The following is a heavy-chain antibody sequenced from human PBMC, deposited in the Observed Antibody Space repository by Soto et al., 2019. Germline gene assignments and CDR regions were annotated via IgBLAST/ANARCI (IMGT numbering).Heavy chain of an antibody. J-gene: IGHJ6*02. D-gene: IGHD3-22*01. Sequence: SVKVSCKASGGTFSSYAISWVRQAPGQGLEWMGGIIPIFGTANYAQKFQGRVTITADESTSTAYMELSSLRSEDTAVYYCARPYDSSGYYYSYYYGMDVWRQGTTVTVSS. CDR3: ARPYDSSGYYYSYYYGMDV. V-gene: IGHV1-69*13. CDR1: GGTFSSYA. CDR2: IIPIFGTA.